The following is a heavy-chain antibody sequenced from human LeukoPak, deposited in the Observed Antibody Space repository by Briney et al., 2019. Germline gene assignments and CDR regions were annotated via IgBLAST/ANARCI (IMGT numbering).Heavy chain of an antibody. Sequence: ASVKVSCKASGGTFSSYAISWVRQAPGQGLEWMGRIIPILGIANYAQKFQGRVTITADKSTSTAYMELSSLRSEDTAVYYCARGHRMILRPPRDDFWSGYLPMNYYYYMDVWGKGTTVTVSS. CDR1: GGTFSSYA. J-gene: IGHJ6*03. D-gene: IGHD3-3*01. CDR2: IIPILGIA. V-gene: IGHV1-69*04. CDR3: ARGHRMILRPPRDDFWSGYLPMNYYYYMDV.